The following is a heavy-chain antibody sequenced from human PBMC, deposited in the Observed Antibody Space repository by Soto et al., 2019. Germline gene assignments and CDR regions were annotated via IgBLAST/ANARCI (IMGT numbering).Heavy chain of an antibody. D-gene: IGHD3-22*01. Sequence: ASVKVSCKASGYTFTGCYMHWVRQAPGQGLEWMGWINHNSGDTNYAQKFQGRVIMTRDTSISTAYMELSELRSDDTAVYYCARGFYYDSGYWAAFDIWGQGTMVTVSS. V-gene: IGHV1-2*02. CDR1: GYTFTGCY. CDR2: INHNSGDT. CDR3: ARGFYYDSGYWAAFDI. J-gene: IGHJ3*02.